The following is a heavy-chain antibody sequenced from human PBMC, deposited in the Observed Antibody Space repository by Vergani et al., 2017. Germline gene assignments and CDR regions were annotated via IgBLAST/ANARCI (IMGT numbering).Heavy chain of an antibody. CDR3: ARGYSSGGSCYSGLGRKGVGLFDP. CDR1: GGSISSSSYY. J-gene: IGHJ5*02. V-gene: IGHV4-39*01. D-gene: IGHD2-15*01. Sequence: QLQLQESGPGLVKPSETLSLTCTVSGGSISSSSYYWGWIRQPPGKGLEWIGSIYYSGSTYYNPSLKSRVTISVDTSKNQFSLKLSSVTAADTAVYYCARGYSSGGSCYSGLGRKGVGLFDPWGQGTLVTVSS. CDR2: IYYSGST.